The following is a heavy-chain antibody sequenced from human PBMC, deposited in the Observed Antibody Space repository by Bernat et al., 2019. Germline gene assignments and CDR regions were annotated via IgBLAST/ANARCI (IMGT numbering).Heavy chain of an antibody. CDR3: ARWEWMFGVVMSPPGDY. J-gene: IGHJ4*02. Sequence: EVQLVESGGGLVQPGGSLRLSCAASGFTVSSNYMSWVRQAPGKGLEWVSVIYSGGSTYYADSVKGRFTISRDNSKNTLYLQMNSLRAEDTAVYYCARWEWMFGVVMSPPGDYWGQGTLVTVSS. CDR2: IYSGGST. CDR1: GFTVSSNY. V-gene: IGHV3-66*01. D-gene: IGHD3-3*01.